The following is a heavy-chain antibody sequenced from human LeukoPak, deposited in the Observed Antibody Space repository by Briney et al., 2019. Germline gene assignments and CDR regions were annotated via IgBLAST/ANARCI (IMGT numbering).Heavy chain of an antibody. Sequence: GASVRVSCKASGGTFNSYAINWVRQAPGQGLEWMGRIIPIFGTTNYARNFQGRVTITTVKSTSTAYMELSSLRSEDTAVYYCAKAGLYDYVWGSCRQKWFAPWGQGTLVTVSS. CDR1: GGTFNSYA. CDR2: IIPIFGTT. J-gene: IGHJ5*02. V-gene: IGHV1-69*05. CDR3: AKAGLYDYVWGSCRQKWFAP. D-gene: IGHD3-16*02.